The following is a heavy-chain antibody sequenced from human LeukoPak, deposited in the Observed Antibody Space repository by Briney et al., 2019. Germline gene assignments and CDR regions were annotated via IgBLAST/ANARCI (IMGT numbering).Heavy chain of an antibody. J-gene: IGHJ4*02. CDR1: GFTFSSYW. V-gene: IGHV3-7*01. CDR3: ARDQIGYYGSGSYYYFDY. CDR2: IKQDGSEK. Sequence: PGGSLRLSCAASGFTFSSYWMSWVRQAPGKGLEWVANIKQDGSEKYYVDSVKGRFTISRDNAKNSLYLQMNSLRAEDTAVYYCARDQIGYYGSGSYYYFDYWGQGTLVTVSS. D-gene: IGHD3-10*01.